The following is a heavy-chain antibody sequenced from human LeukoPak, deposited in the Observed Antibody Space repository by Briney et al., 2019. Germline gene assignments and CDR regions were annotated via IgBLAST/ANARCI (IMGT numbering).Heavy chain of an antibody. J-gene: IGHJ4*02. CDR2: IHYSGST. CDR1: GGSISSSSYY. CDR3: ARTTPVTAGIDY. V-gene: IGHV4-39*01. Sequence: SETLSLTCTVSGGSISSSSYYWGWIRQPPGKGLEWIGSIHYSGSTYYNPSLKSRVTISVDTSKNQFSLKLSSVTAADTAVYYCARTTPVTAGIDYWGQGTLVTVSS. D-gene: IGHD3-10*01.